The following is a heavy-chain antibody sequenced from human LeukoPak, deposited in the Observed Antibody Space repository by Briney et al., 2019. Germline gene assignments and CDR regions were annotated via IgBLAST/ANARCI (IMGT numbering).Heavy chain of an antibody. D-gene: IGHD2-21*01. CDR1: GFTFSSYG. J-gene: IGHJ6*02. CDR3: AKYCGGDCYYGMDV. Sequence: PGGSLRLSCAASGFTFSSYGMHWVRQAPGKGLEWVAVISYDGSNKYYADSVKGRFTISRDNSKNTLYLQMNSLRAEDTAVYYCAKYCGGDCYYGMDVWGQGTTVTVSS. V-gene: IGHV3-30*18. CDR2: ISYDGSNK.